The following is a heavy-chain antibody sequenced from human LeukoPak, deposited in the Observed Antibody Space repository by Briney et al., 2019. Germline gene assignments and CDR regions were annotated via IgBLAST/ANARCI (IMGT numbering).Heavy chain of an antibody. CDR3: AREVYDDPNSGNNYFDP. V-gene: IGHV4-39*07. J-gene: IGHJ5*02. CDR1: GDSISRSSHY. D-gene: IGHD5/OR15-5a*01. Sequence: SETLSLTCTVSGDSISRSSHYWGWIPPPPGKRLEWIGSIYYSGSTYYSPYLKRRVTMSVETSKNHFSLKLSSLTAADTAVYYCAREVYDDPNSGNNYFDPWGQGTLVTVSS. CDR2: IYYSGST.